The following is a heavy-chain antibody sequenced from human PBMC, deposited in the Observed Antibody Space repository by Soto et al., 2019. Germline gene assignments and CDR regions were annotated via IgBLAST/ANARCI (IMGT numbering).Heavy chain of an antibody. CDR1: GGSFSGYY. CDR2: INHSGST. Sequence: PSETLSLTCAVYGGSFSGYYWSWIRQPPGKGLEWIGEINHSGSTNYNPSLKSRVTISVDTSKNQFSLKLSSVTAADTAVYYCARTAHYDFWSGYSRMDVWGQGTTVTVSS. J-gene: IGHJ6*02. D-gene: IGHD3-3*01. CDR3: ARTAHYDFWSGYSRMDV. V-gene: IGHV4-34*01.